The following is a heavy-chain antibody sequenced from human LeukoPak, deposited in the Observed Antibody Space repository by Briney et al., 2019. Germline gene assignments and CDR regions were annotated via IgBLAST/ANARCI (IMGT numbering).Heavy chain of an antibody. CDR3: AKASWVSSTDAVW. J-gene: IGHJ4*02. V-gene: IGHV3-23*01. Sequence: PGGSLRLSCAASGVRFSSFVMSWVRQGPERGLEWVSRIRGNGETFYTESAKGRFTLSSDGSMNTVYFKLNYTTGEHTTLYCCAKASWVSSTDAVWWGQGTLVTVSS. CDR2: IRGNGET. CDR1: GVRFSSFV. D-gene: IGHD3-16*01.